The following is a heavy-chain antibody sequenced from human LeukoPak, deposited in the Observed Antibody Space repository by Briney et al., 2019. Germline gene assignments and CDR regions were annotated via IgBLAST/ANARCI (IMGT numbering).Heavy chain of an antibody. J-gene: IGHJ4*02. CDR3: AAGGDYPHFDY. Sequence: GGSLRLSCAASGLTFSSYAMSWVRQAPGKGLEWVSGISGNGGSTYYADPVKGRFTISRDNSKNTLYLQMNSLRAEDTAVFYCAAGGDYPHFDYWGQGTLVTVSS. V-gene: IGHV3-23*01. D-gene: IGHD4-17*01. CDR1: GLTFSSYA. CDR2: ISGNGGST.